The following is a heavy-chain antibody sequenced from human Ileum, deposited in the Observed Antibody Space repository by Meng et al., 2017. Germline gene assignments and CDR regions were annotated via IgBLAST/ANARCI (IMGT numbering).Heavy chain of an antibody. CDR1: GTW. CDR2: IFQSGRT. J-gene: IGHJ4*02. D-gene: IGHD3-22*01. CDR3: ATSNDRDVYYLGY. V-gene: IGHV4-4*02. Sequence: QVQLEEWGRRPVKPSGTRSLTCAVSGTWWSWVRQPPGKGLEWIGEIFQSGRTNYNPSLKSRVTISIDKSKSQISLQLSAVTAADTAVYSCATSNDRDVYYLGYWGQGTLVTVSS.